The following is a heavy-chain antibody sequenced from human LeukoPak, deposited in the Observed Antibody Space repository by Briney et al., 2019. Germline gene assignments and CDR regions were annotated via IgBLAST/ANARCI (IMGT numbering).Heavy chain of an antibody. CDR2: ISWNSGSI. CDR3: AKDLSMIVVAPGY. D-gene: IGHD3-22*01. J-gene: IGHJ4*02. CDR1: GFTFDDYA. V-gene: IGHV3-9*01. Sequence: GRSLRLSCAASGFTFDDYAMHWVRQAPGKGLEWVSGISWNSGSIGYADSVKGRFTISRDNAKSSLYLQMNSLRAEDTALYYCAKDLSMIVVAPGYWGQGTLVTVSS.